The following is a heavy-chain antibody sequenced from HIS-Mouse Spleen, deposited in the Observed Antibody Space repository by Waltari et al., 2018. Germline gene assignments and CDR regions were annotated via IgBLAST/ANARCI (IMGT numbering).Heavy chain of an antibody. Sequence: EVQLVESGGGLVKPGGSLRLSCAASGFTFSNAWMSGVRQAPGKGLEWVGLITRKTDGGTTDYAAPVKGRFTISRDDSKNTLYLQMNSLKTEDTAVYYCIATTGYWGQGTLVTVSS. V-gene: IGHV3-15*01. CDR3: IATTGY. CDR2: ITRKTDGGTT. J-gene: IGHJ4*02. D-gene: IGHD3-9*01. CDR1: GFTFSNAW.